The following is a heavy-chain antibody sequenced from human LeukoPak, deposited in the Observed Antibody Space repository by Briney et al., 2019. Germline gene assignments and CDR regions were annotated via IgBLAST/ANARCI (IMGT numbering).Heavy chain of an antibody. Sequence: PSETLSLTCAVYGESFSGYYLAWIRQPPGKGLEWIGEINHTGRTNYKPSLKSRVTISVDSSKNQFSLRLISVTAADTAVYYCARVDYRDSTIPFESWGHGNRVTVSS. CDR2: INHTGRT. V-gene: IGHV4-34*01. D-gene: IGHD4-11*01. CDR1: GESFSGYY. J-gene: IGHJ5*01. CDR3: ARVDYRDSTIPFES.